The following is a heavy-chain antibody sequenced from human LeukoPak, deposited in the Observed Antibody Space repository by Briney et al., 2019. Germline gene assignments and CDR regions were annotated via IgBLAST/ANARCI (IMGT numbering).Heavy chain of an antibody. D-gene: IGHD1-26*01. CDR3: ATTTLGGSYPFDY. CDR1: GFTFSSYA. J-gene: IGHJ4*02. Sequence: GRSLRLSCAASGFTFSSYAMHWVRQAPGKGLEWVAVISYDGSNKYYADSVKGRFTISRDNSKNTLYLQMNSLRAEDTAVYYCATTTLGGSYPFDYWGQGTLATVSS. V-gene: IGHV3-30-3*01. CDR2: ISYDGSNK.